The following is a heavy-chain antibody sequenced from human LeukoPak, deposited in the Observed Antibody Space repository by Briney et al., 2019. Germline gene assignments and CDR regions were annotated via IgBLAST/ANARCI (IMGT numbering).Heavy chain of an antibody. Sequence: GGSLRLSCAASGFTSTDYWVTWVRQAPGKGLEWVANINKDESEKLYVDSVRGRFTISRDNAKNSLYLQMNSLRAEDMGFYYCAKSPSGSYLGRIDYWGQGTLVTVSS. V-gene: IGHV3-7*03. CDR3: AKSPSGSYLGRIDY. D-gene: IGHD1-26*01. J-gene: IGHJ4*02. CDR1: GFTSTDYW. CDR2: INKDESEK.